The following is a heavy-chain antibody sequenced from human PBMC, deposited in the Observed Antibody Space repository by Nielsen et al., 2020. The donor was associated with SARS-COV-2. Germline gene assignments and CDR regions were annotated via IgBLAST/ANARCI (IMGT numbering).Heavy chain of an antibody. CDR3: AIIDAFDI. V-gene: IGHV3-23*01. CDR1: GFTFSSYA. Sequence: GESLKISCAASGFTFSSYAMSWVRQAPGKGLEWVSAISGSGGSTYYADSVKGRFTTSRDNSKNTLYLQMNSLRAEDTAVYYCAIIDAFDIWGQGTMVTVSS. CDR2: ISGSGGST. J-gene: IGHJ3*02.